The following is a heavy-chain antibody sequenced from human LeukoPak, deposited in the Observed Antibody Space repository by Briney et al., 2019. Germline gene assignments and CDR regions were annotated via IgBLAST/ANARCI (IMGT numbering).Heavy chain of an antibody. J-gene: IGHJ4*02. CDR1: GFTFTTYA. CDR3: AKFRVHTSSRGVGLDY. D-gene: IGHD5-18*01. Sequence: GGSLELSCAASGFTFTTYAMAWVRQAPGKGLEWVSAISGSGRDTFYADSVKGRFTFSRDNSKNTLSLQMNSLRAEDTAVYYCAKFRVHTSSRGVGLDYWGQGTLVTVSS. V-gene: IGHV3-23*01. CDR2: ISGSGRDT.